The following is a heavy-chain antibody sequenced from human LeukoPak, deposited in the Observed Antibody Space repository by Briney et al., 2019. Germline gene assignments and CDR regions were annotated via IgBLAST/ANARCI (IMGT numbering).Heavy chain of an antibody. Sequence: SETLSLTCIVSGGSISSSSYSWGWLRQPPGKGLEWIGSIYDSGTTYYNPSLKSRVTISVDTSKIQFSLKLSSVAATDTAVYFCARLRFDFWSGYTHPYFDYWGQGTLVTVS. CDR1: GGSISSSSYS. D-gene: IGHD3-3*01. CDR2: IYDSGTT. V-gene: IGHV4-39*01. J-gene: IGHJ4*02. CDR3: ARLRFDFWSGYTHPYFDY.